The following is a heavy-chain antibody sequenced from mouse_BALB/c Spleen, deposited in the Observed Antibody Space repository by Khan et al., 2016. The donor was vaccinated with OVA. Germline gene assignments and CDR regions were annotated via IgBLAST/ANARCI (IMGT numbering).Heavy chain of an antibody. J-gene: IGHJ4*01. CDR1: GYSITSNYA. Sequence: EVQLQESGPGLVKPSQSLSLTCTVTGYSITSNYAWNWIRQFPGNKLEWMGYISYSGSTSYNPSLKSRISITRDTSKNQFFLQLRSVTTEETATYYCARGNYYGYAMDYWGQGTSVTVSS. CDR2: ISYSGST. CDR3: ARGNYYGYAMDY. D-gene: IGHD1-1*01. V-gene: IGHV3-2*02.